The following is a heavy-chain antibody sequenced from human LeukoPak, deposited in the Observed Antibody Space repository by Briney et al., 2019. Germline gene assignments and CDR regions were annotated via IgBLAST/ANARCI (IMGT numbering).Heavy chain of an antibody. CDR2: IYPGDSDT. CDR1: GYSFTSYW. D-gene: IGHD3-16*02. Sequence: GESLKISCKGSGYSFTSYWIGWVRQMPGKGLEWMGIIYPGDSDTRYSPSFQGQVTISADKSISTAYLQWSSLKASDTAMYYCARLPKSRGYPYYFDYWGQGTLVTVSS. J-gene: IGHJ4*02. V-gene: IGHV5-51*01. CDR3: ARLPKSRGYPYYFDY.